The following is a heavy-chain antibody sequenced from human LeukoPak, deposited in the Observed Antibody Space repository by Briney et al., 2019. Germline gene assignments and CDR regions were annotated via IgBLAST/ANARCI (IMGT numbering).Heavy chain of an antibody. CDR2: FDPEDGET. CDR1: GYTLTELS. CDR3: ATRSSTWNYYGMDV. J-gene: IGHJ6*02. Sequence: ASVKVSCKVSGYTLTELSMHWVRQAPGKGLEWMGGFDPEDGETIYAQKFQGRVTMTEDTSTDTAYMELSSLRSEDTAVYYCATRSSTWNYYGMDVWGQGTTVTVSS. D-gene: IGHD5/OR15-5a*01. V-gene: IGHV1-24*01.